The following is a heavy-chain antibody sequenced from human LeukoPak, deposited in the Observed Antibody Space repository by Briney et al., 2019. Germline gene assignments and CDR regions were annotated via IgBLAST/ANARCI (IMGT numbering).Heavy chain of an antibody. V-gene: IGHV5-51*01. CDR3: ASPTHSGSSGDDAFDI. J-gene: IGHJ3*02. CDR1: GYSFTSYW. Sequence: GESLKISCKGSGYSFTSYWIGWVRQMPGKGLEWMGIIYPGDSDTRYSPSFQGQVTISADKSISTAYLQWSSLKASDTAMYYCASPTHSGSSGDDAFDIWGQGTMVTVSS. D-gene: IGHD6-6*01. CDR2: IYPGDSDT.